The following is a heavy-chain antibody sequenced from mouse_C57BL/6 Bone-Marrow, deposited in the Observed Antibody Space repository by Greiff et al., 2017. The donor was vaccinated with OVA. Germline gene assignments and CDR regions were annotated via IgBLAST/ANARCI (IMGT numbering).Heavy chain of an antibody. J-gene: IGHJ4*01. CDR1: GYTFTSYD. CDR3: ARRRGIYDGYFYAMDY. D-gene: IGHD2-3*01. CDR2: IYPRDGST. V-gene: IGHV1-85*01. Sequence: VKLVESGPELVKPGASVKLSCKASGYTFTSYDINWVKQRPGQGLEWIGWIYPRDGSTKYNEKFKGKATLTVDTSSSTAYMELHSLTSEDSAVYFCARRRGIYDGYFYAMDYWGQGTSVTVSS.